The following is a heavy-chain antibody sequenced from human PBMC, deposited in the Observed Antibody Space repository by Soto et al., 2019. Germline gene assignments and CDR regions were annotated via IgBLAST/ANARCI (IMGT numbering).Heavy chain of an antibody. J-gene: IGHJ4*02. CDR3: ARVSYYYGSGSYGADDY. V-gene: IGHV1-69*02. Sequence: QVQLVQSGAEVKKPGSSVKVSCKASGGTFSSYTISWVRQAPGQGLEWMGRIIPILGIANYAQKFQGRVTITADKSTSTAYMELSRLRSEDTAVYYCARVSYYYGSGSYGADDYWGQGTLVTVSS. D-gene: IGHD3-10*01. CDR2: IIPILGIA. CDR1: GGTFSSYT.